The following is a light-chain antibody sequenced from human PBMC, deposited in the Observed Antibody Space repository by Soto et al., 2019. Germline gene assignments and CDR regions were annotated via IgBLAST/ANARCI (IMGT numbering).Light chain of an antibody. J-gene: IGKJ1*01. CDR2: GAS. CDR3: QHFVNSLTWT. V-gene: IGKV3-15*01. Sequence: EIVMTQSPATLSVSPGERVTLSCGASQSVRSDLAWYQQKPGQAPRLLIYGASTRATGLPARFSGSGSGTDFTLTISSLQSEDFAVYYCQHFVNSLTWTFGQGTKVDIK. CDR1: QSVRSD.